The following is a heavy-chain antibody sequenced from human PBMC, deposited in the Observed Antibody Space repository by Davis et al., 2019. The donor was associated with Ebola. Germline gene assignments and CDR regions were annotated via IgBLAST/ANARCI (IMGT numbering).Heavy chain of an antibody. CDR1: GFTFSSYA. J-gene: IGHJ6*03. Sequence: GGSLRLSCAASGFTFSSYAMSWVRQAPGKGLEWVSSISSSSRYIYYADSLKGRFTISRDNAKNSLYLQMNSLRAEDTAVYYCAREEGYYDFWSGYYTTYYMDVWGKGTTVTVSS. V-gene: IGHV3-21*04. CDR3: AREEGYYDFWSGYYTTYYMDV. CDR2: ISSSSRYI. D-gene: IGHD3-3*01.